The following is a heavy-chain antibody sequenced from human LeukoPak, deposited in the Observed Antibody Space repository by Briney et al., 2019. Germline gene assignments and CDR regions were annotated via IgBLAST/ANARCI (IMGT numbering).Heavy chain of an antibody. V-gene: IGHV4-39*07. J-gene: IGHJ4*02. CDR3: ARVDVAGSRSFSYFDY. D-gene: IGHD6-19*01. CDR1: GGSISSSSYY. CDR2: IYYSGST. Sequence: PSETLSLTCTVSGGSISSSSYYWGWIRQPPGKGLEWIGSIYYSGSTYYNPSLKSRVTISVDTSKNQFSLKLSSVTAADTAVYYCARVDVAGSRSFSYFDYWGQGTLVTVSS.